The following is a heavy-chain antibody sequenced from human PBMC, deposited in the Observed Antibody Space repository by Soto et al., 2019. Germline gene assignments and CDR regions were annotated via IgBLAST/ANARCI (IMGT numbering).Heavy chain of an antibody. V-gene: IGHV3-30-3*01. CDR1: GFTFSSYA. CDR2: ISYDGSNK. Sequence: PGGSLRLSCAASGFTFSSYAMHWVRQAPGKGLEWVAVISYDGSNKYYADSVKGRFTISRDNSKNTLYLQMNSLRAEDTAVYYWARSPITMVRGVKGDYYYGMDVWGQGTTVTVSS. CDR3: ARSPITMVRGVKGDYYYGMDV. J-gene: IGHJ6*02. D-gene: IGHD3-10*01.